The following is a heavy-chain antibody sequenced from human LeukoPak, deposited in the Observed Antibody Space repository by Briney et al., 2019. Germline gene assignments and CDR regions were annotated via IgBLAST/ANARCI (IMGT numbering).Heavy chain of an antibody. D-gene: IGHD1-26*01. CDR2: ISSSSSYI. CDR3: ARDQSGSYYPTFFDY. J-gene: IGHJ4*02. V-gene: IGHV3-21*01. CDR1: GFTFDDYA. Sequence: GGSLRLPCAASGFTFDDYAMHWVRQAPGKGLEWVSSISSSSSYIYYADSVKGRFTISRDNAKNSLYLQMNSLRAEDTAVYYCARDQSGSYYPTFFDYWGQGTLVTVSS.